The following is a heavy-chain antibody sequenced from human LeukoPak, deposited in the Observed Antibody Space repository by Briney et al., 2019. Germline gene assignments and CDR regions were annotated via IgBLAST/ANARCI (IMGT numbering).Heavy chain of an antibody. CDR1: GFTFSSYA. J-gene: IGHJ4*02. V-gene: IGHV3-30-3*01. D-gene: IGHD2-2*01. Sequence: GGSLRLSCAASGFTFSSYAMHWVRQAPGKGLEWVAVISYDGSNKYYADSVKGRFTISRDNSENTLYLQMNSLRAEDTAVYYCARYQRTVNFDYWGQGTLVTVSS. CDR3: ARYQRTVNFDY. CDR2: ISYDGSNK.